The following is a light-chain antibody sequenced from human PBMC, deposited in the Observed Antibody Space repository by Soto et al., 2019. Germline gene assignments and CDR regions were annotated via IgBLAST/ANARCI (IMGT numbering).Light chain of an antibody. V-gene: IGKV3-11*01. Sequence: EIVMTQSPATLSVSPGEGATLSCRASQSFRGLLAWYQQKPGQAPRLLIYDAYNRATGIPPRFSGSGSGTDFTLTISSLEAEDFAVYYCQQRRNWQVTFGQGTRLEIK. CDR1: QSFRGL. CDR3: QQRRNWQVT. CDR2: DAY. J-gene: IGKJ5*01.